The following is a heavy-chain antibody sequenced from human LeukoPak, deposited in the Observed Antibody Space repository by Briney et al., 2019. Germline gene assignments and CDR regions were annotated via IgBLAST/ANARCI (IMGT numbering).Heavy chain of an antibody. V-gene: IGHV7-4-1*02. Sequence: SVNVSCRASGYTFTNYGVNWGRQAPGQGLEWMGWINTNTRNPTYAQGFSGRFVFSLDTSLSAAYLQISSLKAEDTAVYYCARDKYQLPYEIDYWGQGTLVTVSS. CDR3: ARDKYQLPYEIDY. J-gene: IGHJ4*02. D-gene: IGHD2-2*01. CDR1: GYTFTNYG. CDR2: INTNTRNP.